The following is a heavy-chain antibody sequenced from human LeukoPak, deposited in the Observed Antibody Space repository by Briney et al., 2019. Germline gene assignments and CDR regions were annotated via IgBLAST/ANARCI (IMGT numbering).Heavy chain of an antibody. CDR1: GGSISSSSYY. D-gene: IGHD1-26*01. J-gene: IGHJ4*02. Sequence: SETLSLTCTVSGGSISSSSYYWGWIRQPPGKGLEWIGSIYYSGSTYYNPSLKSRVTISVDKSKNQFSLKLSSVTAADTAVYYCARAGGVVGAAPGSRDFDCWGQGTLVTVSS. V-gene: IGHV4-39*07. CDR2: IYYSGST. CDR3: ARAGGVVGAAPGSRDFDC.